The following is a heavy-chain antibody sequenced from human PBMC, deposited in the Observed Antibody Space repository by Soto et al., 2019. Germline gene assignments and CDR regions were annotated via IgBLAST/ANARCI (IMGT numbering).Heavy chain of an antibody. D-gene: IGHD2-15*01. J-gene: IGHJ4*02. CDR2: ISWNSGSI. CDR3: AKDTSAGSGGSCLDY. CDR1: GFTFDDYA. Sequence: EVQLVESGGGLVQPGRSLRLSCAASGFTFDDYAMHWVRQAPGKGLEWVSGISWNSGSIGYADSVKGRFTISRDNAKNSLYLQMNSLRAEDTALYYCAKDTSAGSGGSCLDYWGQGTLVTVSS. V-gene: IGHV3-9*01.